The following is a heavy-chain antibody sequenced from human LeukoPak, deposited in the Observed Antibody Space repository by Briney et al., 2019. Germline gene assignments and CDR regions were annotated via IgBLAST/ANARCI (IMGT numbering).Heavy chain of an antibody. J-gene: IGHJ5*02. Sequence: SETLSLTCTVSGGSISSSSYYWGWIRQPPGKGLEWIGSIYYSGSTFYNTSLKSRVTISVDTSMNQFSLKLSSVTAADTAVYYCARNSNCSSLSCYRFDPWGQGTLVTVSS. CDR3: ARNSNCSSLSCYRFDP. D-gene: IGHD2-2*02. CDR1: GGSISSSSYY. CDR2: IYYSGST. V-gene: IGHV4-39*01.